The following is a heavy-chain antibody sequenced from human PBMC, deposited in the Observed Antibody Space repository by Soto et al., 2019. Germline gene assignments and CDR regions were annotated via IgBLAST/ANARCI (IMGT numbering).Heavy chain of an antibody. CDR3: AKRIVKTTGHALEV. J-gene: IGHJ6*01. D-gene: IGHD4-17*01. CDR1: GFTFSDFH. V-gene: IGHV3-11*01. Sequence: QVQLVDSGGGLVKPGGSLRLSCAASGFTFSDFHMIWVRQAPGKGLEWISYIYRGGSTVSYADSVQGRFTISRDNAKNSLYLQLDSLRVEDTDVYYCAKRIVKTTGHALEVCGQGTTGTNSS. CDR2: IYRGGSTV.